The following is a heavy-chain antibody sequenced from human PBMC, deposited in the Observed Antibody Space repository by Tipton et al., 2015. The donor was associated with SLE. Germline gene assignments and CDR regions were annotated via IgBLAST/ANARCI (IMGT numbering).Heavy chain of an antibody. Sequence: TLSLTCTVSGYSISSGSYWGWIRQPPGKGLEWIGSIYHSGDSFYNPSLKSRVTISADTSKNQFSLRLSSVTAADTAVYYCARSIAGGVFDIWGQGTMVSVSS. V-gene: IGHV4-38-2*02. CDR2: IYHSGDS. D-gene: IGHD6-6*01. J-gene: IGHJ3*02. CDR1: GYSISSGSY. CDR3: ARSIAGGVFDI.